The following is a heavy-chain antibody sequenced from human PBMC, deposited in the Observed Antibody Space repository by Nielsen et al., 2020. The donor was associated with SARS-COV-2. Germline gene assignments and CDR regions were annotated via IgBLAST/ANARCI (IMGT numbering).Heavy chain of an antibody. J-gene: IGHJ4*02. CDR1: GGSFSGYY. V-gene: IGHV4-34*01. Sequence: SETLSLTCAVYGGSFSGYYWSWIRQPPGKGLEWIGSIYYSGSTYYNPSLKSRVTISVDTSKNQFSLKLSSVTAADTAVYYCARHVLLWFGEQDLWGQGTLVTVSS. D-gene: IGHD3-10*01. CDR2: IYYSGST. CDR3: ARHVLLWFGEQDL.